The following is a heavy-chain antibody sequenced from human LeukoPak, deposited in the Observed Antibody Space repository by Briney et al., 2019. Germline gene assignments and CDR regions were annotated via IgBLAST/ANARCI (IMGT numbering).Heavy chain of an antibody. CDR2: ISSNGGST. Sequence: PGGSLRLSCAASGFTFSSYAMHWVRQAPGKGLEYVSAISSNGGSTYYANSVKGRFTISRDNSKNTLYLQMGSLRAEDMAVYYCAREPHEDGYSLRYFDYWGQGTLVTVSS. V-gene: IGHV3-64*01. CDR1: GFTFSSYA. CDR3: AREPHEDGYSLRYFDY. J-gene: IGHJ4*02. D-gene: IGHD5-24*01.